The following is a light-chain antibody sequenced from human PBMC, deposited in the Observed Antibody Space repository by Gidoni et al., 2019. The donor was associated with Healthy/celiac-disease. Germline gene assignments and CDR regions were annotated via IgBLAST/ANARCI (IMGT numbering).Light chain of an antibody. Sequence: VIWITQSPSLLSASTGDRVTISCRMSPGLISYLAWYQQKPGKAPELLIYAASTLQSGVPSRFSGSGSGTDFTLTISCLQSEDFATYYCKQYYSFPHSFGQGTKLEIK. CDR1: PGLISY. CDR2: AAS. CDR3: KQYYSFPHS. V-gene: IGKV1D-8*01. J-gene: IGKJ2*03.